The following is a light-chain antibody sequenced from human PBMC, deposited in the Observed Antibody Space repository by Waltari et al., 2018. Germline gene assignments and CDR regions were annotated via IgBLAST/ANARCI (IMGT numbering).Light chain of an antibody. CDR2: KVS. Sequence: DAVMTQSPLSLPITPGQAASMTCRSSQSLLHSNGNTYLSWLLQKPVQPPRRLIYKVSNRDSGVPDRFSGSGAGTDFTLKISRVEAEDVGGYYCMQGTHVPRTFSQGTKVEIK. CDR3: MQGTHVPRT. CDR1: QSLLHSNGNTY. J-gene: IGKJ1*01. V-gene: IGKV2-30*02.